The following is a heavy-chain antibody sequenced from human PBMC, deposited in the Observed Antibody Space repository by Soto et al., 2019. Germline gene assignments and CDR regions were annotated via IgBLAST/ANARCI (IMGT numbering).Heavy chain of an antibody. Sequence: QVQLVQSGAEVKKPGASVKVSCKASGYTFTNYGLGWVRQAPGQGPEWMGWISGHDGSTKYAQKFPGRVIMTIDTSTTTVYLEMWTLSSYDTSMYYCAKTPVVLLFGGGVDPWCQGTLVTVSS. V-gene: IGHV1-18*01. CDR1: GYTFTNYG. CDR3: AKTPVVLLFGGGVDP. J-gene: IGHJ5*02. D-gene: IGHD3-16*01. CDR2: ISGHDGST.